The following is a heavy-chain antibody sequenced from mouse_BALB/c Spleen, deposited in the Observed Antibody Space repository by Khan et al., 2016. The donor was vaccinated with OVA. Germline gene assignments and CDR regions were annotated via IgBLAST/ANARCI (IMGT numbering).Heavy chain of an antibody. J-gene: IGHJ4*01. D-gene: IGHD2-2*01. CDR2: ISFSGST. CDR3: IRSVYYAYAYAMDY. V-gene: IGHV3-2*02. Sequence: EVQLQESGPGLVKPSQSLSLTCTVTGYSITSDFAWNWVRQFPGNKLEWMGYISFSGSTSYDPSLKSRLSITRDTSRNQFFLQLNSVTTEDTATXYCIRSVYYAYAYAMDYWGQGTSVTVSS. CDR1: GYSITSDFA.